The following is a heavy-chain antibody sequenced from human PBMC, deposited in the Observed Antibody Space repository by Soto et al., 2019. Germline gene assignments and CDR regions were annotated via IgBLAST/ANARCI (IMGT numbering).Heavy chain of an antibody. J-gene: IGHJ3*02. V-gene: IGHV1-69*01. CDR3: ARFRGYYDSSGYLIHDAFDI. D-gene: IGHD3-22*01. Sequence: QVQLVQSGAEVKKPGSSVKVSCKPSGGTFSSYAISWVRQAPGQGLQWMGGIIPIFGTANYAQKFQGRVTITADESTPTAYMELSSLRSEDTAVYYCARFRGYYDSSGYLIHDAFDIWGQGTMVTVSS. CDR1: GGTFSSYA. CDR2: IIPIFGTA.